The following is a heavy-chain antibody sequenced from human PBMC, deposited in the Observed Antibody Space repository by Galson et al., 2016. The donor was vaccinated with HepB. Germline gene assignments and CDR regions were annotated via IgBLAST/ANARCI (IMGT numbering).Heavy chain of an antibody. V-gene: IGHV3-33*01. D-gene: IGHD3/OR15-3a*01. CDR1: GFSFNTYG. J-gene: IGHJ4*02. CDR3: ARFGTGLDY. Sequence: SLRLSCAASGFSFNTYGMHWVRQAPGKGLEWVALIWYDGSKKYYVDSVKGRFTISRNNSQNTLYLQMNSLRAEDTAVYYCARFGTGLDYSGQGTLVTVSS. CDR2: IWYDGSKK.